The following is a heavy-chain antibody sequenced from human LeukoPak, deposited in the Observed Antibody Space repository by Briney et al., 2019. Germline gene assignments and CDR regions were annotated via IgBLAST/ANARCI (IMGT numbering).Heavy chain of an antibody. CDR3: AKDGGTHFDH. CDR2: ISSSGTTI. D-gene: IGHD1-26*01. J-gene: IGHJ4*02. V-gene: IGHV3-48*01. Sequence: GGSLRLSCATSGFTFRTSGMNWVRQAPGKGLEWVSYISSSGTTISYAQSVKGRFTITRGNAQNSLTLHMNTLRADDTAVYYCAKDGGTHFDHWGQGTLVTVSS. CDR1: GFTFRTSG.